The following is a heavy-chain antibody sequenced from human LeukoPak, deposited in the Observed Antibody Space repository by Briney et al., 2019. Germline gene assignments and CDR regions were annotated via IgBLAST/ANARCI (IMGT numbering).Heavy chain of an antibody. D-gene: IGHD3-16*01. CDR2: IYLDGST. J-gene: IGHJ5*02. CDR1: GFTVSNNY. V-gene: IGHV3-53*01. CDR3: ARLHWGCPPWFDP. Sequence: GGSLRLSCAASGFTVSNNYMSWVRQAPGKGLEWVSVIYLDGSTYYADSVKGRFTISRDNSKNTLYLQMNSLRAEDTAMYYCARLHWGCPPWFDPWGQGTLVTVSS.